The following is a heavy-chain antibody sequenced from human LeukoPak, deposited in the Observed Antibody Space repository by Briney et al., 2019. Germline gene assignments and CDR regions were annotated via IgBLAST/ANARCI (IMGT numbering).Heavy chain of an antibody. D-gene: IGHD1-26*01. Sequence: GGSLRLSCAASGFTLSIYSMNCVPQAPGKGLEWVSSISSSISYIYYADSVKGRFTISRDNAKNSLYLQMNSLRAEDTAVYYCARESDSGAFDIWGQGTMVTVSS. CDR1: GFTLSIYS. CDR3: ARESDSGAFDI. J-gene: IGHJ3*02. CDR2: ISSSISYI. V-gene: IGHV3-21*01.